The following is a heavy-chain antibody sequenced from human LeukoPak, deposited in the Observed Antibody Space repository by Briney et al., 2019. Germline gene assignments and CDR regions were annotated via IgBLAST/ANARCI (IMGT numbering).Heavy chain of an antibody. V-gene: IGHV3-7*01. CDR2: IKKDGSEK. Sequence: GGSLRLSCAASGFTFSRYWMSWVRQAPGKGLEWVANIKKDGSEKYYVDSVKGRFTISRDNAKNSLYLQMNSLRAEDTAVYYCTRRGYCSGGSCYLDAFDIWGQGTMVTVSS. CDR1: GFTFSRYW. CDR3: TRRGYCSGGSCYLDAFDI. D-gene: IGHD2-15*01. J-gene: IGHJ3*02.